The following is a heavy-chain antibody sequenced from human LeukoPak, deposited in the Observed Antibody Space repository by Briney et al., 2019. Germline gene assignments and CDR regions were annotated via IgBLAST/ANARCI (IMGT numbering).Heavy chain of an antibody. CDR1: GYTFTGYY. J-gene: IGHJ6*02. D-gene: IGHD4-11*01. V-gene: IGHV1-2*06. CDR3: ARDRATTVTPGYGMDL. CDR2: IIPNSGGT. Sequence: ASVKVSCKASGYTFTGYYMHWVRQAPGQGLEWMGRIIPNSGGTNYAQKFQGRVTMTRDTSISTAYMELSRLRSEDTAVYYCARDRATTVTPGYGMDLWGQGTTVTVSS.